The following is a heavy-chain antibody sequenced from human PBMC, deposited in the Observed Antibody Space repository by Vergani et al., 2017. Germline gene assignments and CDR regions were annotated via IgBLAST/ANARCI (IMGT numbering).Heavy chain of an antibody. CDR2: IRNKANDYTT. CDR1: GFIFSDHY. J-gene: IGHJ3*02. V-gene: IGHV3-72*01. D-gene: IGHD1-1*01. Sequence: EVQVVESGGGLVQPGGSLRLSCAASGFIFSDHYMDWVRQAPGKGLDWVGRIRNKANDYTTQYAASVKGRFTISRDDSKSYLYLQMNSLQTEDTAVYYCVRVKGSNWNDHLYDIWGQGTLVTVSS. CDR3: VRVKGSNWNDHLYDI.